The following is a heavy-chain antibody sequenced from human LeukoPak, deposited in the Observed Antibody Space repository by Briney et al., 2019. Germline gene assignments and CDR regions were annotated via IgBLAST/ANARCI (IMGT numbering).Heavy chain of an antibody. CDR1: GGSISSDY. CDR3: AKGAGWYEY. D-gene: IGHD6-19*01. V-gene: IGHV4-59*01. CDR2: INNNGRT. Sequence: SETLSLTCTVSGGSISSDYWSWLRQPPGKGLEWIAYINNNGRTNYNPSLKSRATISGDTSKNRFSLRLTSVTPADTAVYYCAKGAGWYEYWGQGTLVTASS. J-gene: IGHJ4*02.